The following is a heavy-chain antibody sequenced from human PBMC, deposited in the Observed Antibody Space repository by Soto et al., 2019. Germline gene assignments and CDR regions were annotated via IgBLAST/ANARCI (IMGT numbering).Heavy chain of an antibody. V-gene: IGHV3-21*01. CDR2: ISSSSSYI. J-gene: IGHJ6*03. CDR3: ARVSSRYCSSTSCYYMDV. Sequence: GGSLRLSCAASGFTFSSYSMNWVRQAPGKGLEWVSSISSSSSYIYYADSVKGRFTISRDNAKNSLYLKMNSLRAEDTAVYYCARVSSRYCSSTSCYYMDVWGKGTTVTVSS. CDR1: GFTFSSYS. D-gene: IGHD2-2*01.